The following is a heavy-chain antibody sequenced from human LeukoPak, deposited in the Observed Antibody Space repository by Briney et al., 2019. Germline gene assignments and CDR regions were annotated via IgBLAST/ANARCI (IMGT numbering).Heavy chain of an antibody. Sequence: SETLSLTCTVSGGSISSYYWSSIRQPAGKGLEWIGRIYTSGSTNYNPSLKSRVTISVDTSKNQFSLKLSSVTAADTAVYYCARHPSGSGWIRAAFDIWGQGTMVTVSS. CDR3: ARHPSGSGWIRAAFDI. D-gene: IGHD6-19*01. V-gene: IGHV4-4*07. J-gene: IGHJ3*02. CDR1: GGSISSYY. CDR2: IYTSGST.